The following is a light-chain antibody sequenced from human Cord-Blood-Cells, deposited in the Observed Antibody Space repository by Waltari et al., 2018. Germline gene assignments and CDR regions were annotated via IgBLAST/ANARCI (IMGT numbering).Light chain of an antibody. J-gene: IGLJ3*02. V-gene: IGLV2-8*01. CDR2: AVS. Sequence: QSALTQPPSAYGSPGQSVTISCTGTSSNVGGYNYVSWSQQHPGKAPKLMIYAVSKRPSGVPDRFSGSKSCNTASLTVSGLQAEYEADYYCSSYAGSNNLVFGGGTKLTVL. CDR3: SSYAGSNNLV. CDR1: SSNVGGYNY.